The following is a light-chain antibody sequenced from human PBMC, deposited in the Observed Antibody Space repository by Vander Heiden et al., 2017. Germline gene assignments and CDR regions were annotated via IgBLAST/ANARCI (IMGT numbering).Light chain of an antibody. J-gene: IGKJ2*01. CDR3: QQGDSTPYT. V-gene: IGKV1-39*01. CDR2: AAS. CDR1: QSNSTY. Sequence: DIQMTQSPSSLSASVGDRVPITCRASQSNSTYLNWYQQKPGKAPNLLIYAASTLQSGVPSKFSGSGSETDFTLTISRLQPEDFATYYCQQGDSTPYTFGQGTKLEIK.